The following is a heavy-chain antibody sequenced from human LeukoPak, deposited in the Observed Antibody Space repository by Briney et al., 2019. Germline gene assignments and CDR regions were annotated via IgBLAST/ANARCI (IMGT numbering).Heavy chain of an antibody. CDR1: GFTFSGYI. CDR2: ISGSGGST. CDR3: AKHYYAYYYYAMDV. V-gene: IGHV3-23*01. D-gene: IGHD3-10*01. J-gene: IGHJ6*02. Sequence: GGSLRLSCAASGFTFSGYIMNWVRQAPGKGLEWVSVISGSGGSTYYADSVKGRFTISRDNSKNTLYLQMNSLRAEDTAVYYCAKHYYAYYYYAMDVWGQGTTVTVSS.